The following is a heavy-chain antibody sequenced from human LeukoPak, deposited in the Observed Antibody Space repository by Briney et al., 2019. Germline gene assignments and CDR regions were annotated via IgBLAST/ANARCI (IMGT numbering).Heavy chain of an antibody. V-gene: IGHV3-30-3*01. D-gene: IGHD6-19*01. J-gene: IGHJ4*02. CDR1: GFTFSSYA. CDR3: ARDEAVAGQGDFDY. Sequence: GGSLRLSCAASGFTFSSYAMHWVRQAPGKGLEWVAVISYDGSNKYYADSVKGRFTISRDNSKNTLYLQMNSLRAEDTAVYYCARDEAVAGQGDFDYWGQGTLVTVSS. CDR2: ISYDGSNK.